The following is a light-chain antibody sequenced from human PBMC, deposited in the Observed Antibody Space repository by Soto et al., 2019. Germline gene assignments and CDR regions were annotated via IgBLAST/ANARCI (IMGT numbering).Light chain of an antibody. J-gene: IGLJ1*01. CDR2: EVS. V-gene: IGLV2-14*01. CDR1: SSDVGGYNY. CDR3: SSYTSSSTGV. Sequence: QSALTQPASVSGSPGQSITISCTGTSSDVGGYNYVSWYQQHPGKAPKLMIYEVSNRPSGVSNRFSGSKSGNTASLTISGLQADDEAYYYCSSYTSSSTGVFGPGTKVTVL.